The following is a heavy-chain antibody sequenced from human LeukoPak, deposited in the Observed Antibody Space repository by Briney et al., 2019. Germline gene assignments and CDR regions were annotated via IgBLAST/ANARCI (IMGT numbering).Heavy chain of an antibody. V-gene: IGHV1-69*01. CDR2: IIPIFGTA. CDR1: GGTFSSYA. J-gene: IGHJ5*02. D-gene: IGHD3-22*01. Sequence: SVKVSCKASGGTFSSYAISWVRQAPGQGLEWMGGIIPIFGTANYAQKFQGRVTITADESTSTAYMELSSLRSEDTAVYYCARATYYYDSSGYSYLTYNWFDPWGQGTLVTVSS. CDR3: ARATYYYDSSGYSYLTYNWFDP.